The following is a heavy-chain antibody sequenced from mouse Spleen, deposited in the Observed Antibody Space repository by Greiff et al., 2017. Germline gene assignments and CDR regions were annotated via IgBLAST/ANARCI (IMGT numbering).Heavy chain of an antibody. CDR2: ISSGSSTI. J-gene: IGHJ4*01. V-gene: IGHV5-17*01. CDR1: GFTFSDYG. D-gene: IGHD1-2*01. Sequence: EVQRVESGGGLVKPGGSLKLSCAASGFTFSDYGMHWVRQAPEKGLEWVAYISSGSSTIYYADTVKGRFTISRDNAKNTLFLQMTSLRSEDTAMYYCARRVHYYGPYAMDYWGQGTSVTVSS. CDR3: ARRVHYYGPYAMDY.